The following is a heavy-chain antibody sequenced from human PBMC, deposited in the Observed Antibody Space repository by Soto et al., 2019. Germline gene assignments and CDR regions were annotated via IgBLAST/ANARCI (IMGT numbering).Heavy chain of an antibody. CDR1: GCSISTSNW. D-gene: IGHD1-1*01. Sequence: QVQLQESGPGLVKPSGTLSLTCAVSGCSISTSNWWSWVRHPPGKGLQWIGGVYHNGSTNYNPSFKSRVAMSVDKSKNQCSLKLNSVTAADTALYYCARASTSGTRFDYWGQGSLVTVSS. CDR3: ARASTSGTRFDY. CDR2: VYHNGST. V-gene: IGHV4-4*02. J-gene: IGHJ4*02.